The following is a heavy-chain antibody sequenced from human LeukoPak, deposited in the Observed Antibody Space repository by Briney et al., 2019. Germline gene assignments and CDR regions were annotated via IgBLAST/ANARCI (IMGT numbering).Heavy chain of an antibody. V-gene: IGHV1-24*01. J-gene: IGHJ3*02. Sequence: GASVKVSCKVSGYTLTELSMHWVRQAPGKGLEWMGGFDPEDGETIYAQKFQGRVTMSRDTSTTTAYMELRSLGSDDTAIYYCARSGHRRLHYDNLAFDMWGQGTLVTVSS. CDR1: GYTLTELS. D-gene: IGHD3-22*01. CDR2: FDPEDGET. CDR3: ARSGHRRLHYDNLAFDM.